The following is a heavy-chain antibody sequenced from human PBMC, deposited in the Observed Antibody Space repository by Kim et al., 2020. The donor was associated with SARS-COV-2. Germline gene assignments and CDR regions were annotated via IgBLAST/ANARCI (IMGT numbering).Heavy chain of an antibody. Sequence: GGSLRLSCAASGFTFSSYGMHWVRQAPGKGLEWVAFIPYDGSNKFYIDSVKGRFTISRDNSKNTLYLQMNSLSVEDTAVYYCANGGLAAAGTPPFDYWGQGTLVTVSS. CDR1: GFTFSSYG. V-gene: IGHV3-30*02. CDR3: ANGGLAAAGTPPFDY. D-gene: IGHD6-13*01. CDR2: IPYDGSNK. J-gene: IGHJ4*02.